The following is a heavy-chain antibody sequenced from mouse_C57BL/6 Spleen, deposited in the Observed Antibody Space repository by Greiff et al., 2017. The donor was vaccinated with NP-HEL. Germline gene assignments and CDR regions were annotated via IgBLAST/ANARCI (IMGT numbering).Heavy chain of an antibody. V-gene: IGHV1-64*01. CDR3: ARPPLLLYYFDY. Sequence: QVQLQQPGAELVKPGASVKLSCKASGYTFTSYWMHWVKQRPGQGLEWIGMIHPNSGSTNYNEKFKSKATLTVDKSSSTAYMQLSSLTSEDSAVYYCARPPLLLYYFDYWGQGTTLTVSS. CDR2: IHPNSGST. J-gene: IGHJ2*01. D-gene: IGHD1-2*01. CDR1: GYTFTSYW.